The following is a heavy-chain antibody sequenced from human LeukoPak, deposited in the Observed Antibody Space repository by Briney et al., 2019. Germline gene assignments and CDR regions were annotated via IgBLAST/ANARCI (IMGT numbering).Heavy chain of an antibody. CDR3: ARAYSRDYGPPDAFDF. J-gene: IGHJ3*01. V-gene: IGHV3-30*04. CDR2: ISYDGNDK. D-gene: IGHD4-17*01. Sequence: GGSLRLSCAASRFTFDAYSMHWVRQAPGKGLQWVALISYDGNDKFYSDSVKGRFTISRDNSKDTLYLQMNSLRAEDTALYYCARAYSRDYGPPDAFDFWGQGTMVTVSS. CDR1: RFTFDAYS.